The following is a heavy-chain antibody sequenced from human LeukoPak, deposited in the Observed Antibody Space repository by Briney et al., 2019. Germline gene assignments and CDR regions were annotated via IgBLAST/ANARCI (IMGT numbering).Heavy chain of an antibody. D-gene: IGHD6-19*01. CDR1: GFTLSTYW. V-gene: IGHV3-7*01. Sequence: GGSLRLSCAASGFTLSTYWMSWARQAPGKRPEWVANIKQDGSEKYYVDSVKGRFTISRDNARNSLYLQMNSLRAEDTAVYYCARLWAVAGTVDDYWGQGTLVTVSS. J-gene: IGHJ4*02. CDR2: IKQDGSEK. CDR3: ARLWAVAGTVDDY.